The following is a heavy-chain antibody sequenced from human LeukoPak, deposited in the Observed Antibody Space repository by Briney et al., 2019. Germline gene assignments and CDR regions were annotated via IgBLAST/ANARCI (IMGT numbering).Heavy chain of an antibody. CDR2: ISDDSYWI. D-gene: IGHD3-22*01. CDR3: ARAKSPYYYDSSGYQG. V-gene: IGHV3-21*01. J-gene: IGHJ4*02. CDR1: GFTFSTYS. Sequence: GGSLRLSCAASGFTFSTYSMSWVRQAPGKGLEWVSSISDDSYWIYYADSVEGRFIISRDNAKNSLYLQMNSLRAEDTAVYYCARAKSPYYYDSSGYQGWGQGTLVTVSS.